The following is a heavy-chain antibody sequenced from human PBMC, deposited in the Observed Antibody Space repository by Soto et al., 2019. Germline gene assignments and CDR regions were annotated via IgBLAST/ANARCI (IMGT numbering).Heavy chain of an antibody. Sequence: GGSLRLSCAASGFTFNNYWIHWVRQVPGKGLVWVSRINDDGSTTNYAESVKGRFTISRDNAKNTMYLQMNSLRAEDGAVYYCARGVFRQWLLHHWGQGTLVTVSS. CDR3: ARGVFRQWLLHH. J-gene: IGHJ4*02. D-gene: IGHD6-19*01. CDR1: GFTFNNYW. CDR2: INDDGSTT. V-gene: IGHV3-74*01.